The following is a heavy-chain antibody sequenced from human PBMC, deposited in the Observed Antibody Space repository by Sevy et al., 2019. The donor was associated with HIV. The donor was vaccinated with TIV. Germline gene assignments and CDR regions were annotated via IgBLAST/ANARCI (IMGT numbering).Heavy chain of an antibody. CDR2: ISSSGSTI. V-gene: IGHV3-11*01. CDR3: ARETPFHYYASSRSGTAY. D-gene: IGHD3-22*01. CDR1: GFTFSDYY. Sequence: GGSLRLSCAASGFTFSDYYMSWIRQAPGKGLEWVSYISSSGSTIYYADSVKGRFTISRDNAKNSLYLQMNSLRAEDTAVYYCARETPFHYYASSRSGTAYWGQGTLVTDSS. J-gene: IGHJ4*02.